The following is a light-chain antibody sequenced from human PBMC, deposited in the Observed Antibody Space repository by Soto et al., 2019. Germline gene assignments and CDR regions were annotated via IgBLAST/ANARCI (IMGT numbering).Light chain of an antibody. CDR1: SSDVGGYNY. J-gene: IGLJ1*01. CDR3: SSYTSSSTNV. Sequence: QSVLTQPASVSGSPGQSITISCTGTSSDVGGYNYVSWYQQHPGNAPKLMIYDVSNRPSGVSNRFSDSNSGNTASLTIAGLQAEDEDYYCCSSYTSSSTNVFGTGTKLTVL. CDR2: DVS. V-gene: IGLV2-14*01.